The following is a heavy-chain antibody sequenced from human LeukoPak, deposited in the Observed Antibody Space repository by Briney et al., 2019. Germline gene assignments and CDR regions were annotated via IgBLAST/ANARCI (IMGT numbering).Heavy chain of an antibody. D-gene: IGHD1-1*01. CDR1: GFSFSNYA. CDR3: ARVWIRVYMDV. CDR2: ITADGGST. V-gene: IGHV3-23*01. Sequence: GGSLTLPCEVSGFSFSNYAMIWVRQAPGKGLEWVPEITADGGSTHYTISVKGRFLIYREPPKLTLYPQMQNVRAEDTAIYFCARVWIRVYMDVWGEGTTVSVSS. J-gene: IGHJ6*03.